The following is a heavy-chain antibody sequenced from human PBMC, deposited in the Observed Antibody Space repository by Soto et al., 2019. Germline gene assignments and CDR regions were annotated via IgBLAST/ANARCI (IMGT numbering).Heavy chain of an antibody. CDR2: ISYDGSNK. J-gene: IGHJ4*02. V-gene: IGHV3-30*18. CDR1: GFTFSSYG. CDR3: AKASHPN. Sequence: QVQLVESGGGVVQPGRSLRLSCAASGFTFSSYGMHWVRQAPGKGLEWVAVISYDGSNKYYADSVKGRFTISRDNSKNTLYLQMNSLRAEDTAVYYCAKASHPNWGQGTLGTVSS.